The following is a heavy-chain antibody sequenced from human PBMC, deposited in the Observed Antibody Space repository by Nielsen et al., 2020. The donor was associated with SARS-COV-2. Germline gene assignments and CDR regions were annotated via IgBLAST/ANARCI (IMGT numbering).Heavy chain of an antibody. J-gene: IGHJ6*02. CDR1: GFTVSSNY. D-gene: IGHD2-15*01. Sequence: GESLKISCAASGFTVSSNYMSWVRQAPGKGLEWVSVIYSGGSTYYADSVKGRFTISRDNSKNTLYLQMNSLRAEDTAVYYCARGLREGMDVWGQGTTVTVSS. CDR2: IYSGGST. CDR3: ARGLREGMDV. V-gene: IGHV3-53*01.